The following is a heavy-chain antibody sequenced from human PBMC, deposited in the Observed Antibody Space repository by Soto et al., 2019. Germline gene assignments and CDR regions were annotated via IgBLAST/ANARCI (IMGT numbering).Heavy chain of an antibody. D-gene: IGHD6-13*01. J-gene: IGHJ4*02. CDR1: GGSIHSGGYY. V-gene: IGHV4-31*03. CDR2: IYTIENT. CDR3: ARGRSGAAGTFDY. Sequence: VQLQESGPGLVTPSQTLSLTCTVSGGSIHSGGYYWTWIRQYPGQGLEWIGYIYTIENTYYNPSLESRVTLSEDTSKNQFSLRLTSVTAADTAVYYCARGRSGAAGTFDYWGQGALVTVSS.